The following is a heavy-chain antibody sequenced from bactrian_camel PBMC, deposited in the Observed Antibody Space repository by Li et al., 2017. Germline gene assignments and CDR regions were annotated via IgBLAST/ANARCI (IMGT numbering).Heavy chain of an antibody. V-gene: IGHV3S53*01. J-gene: IGHJ4*01. CDR1: GYTYRPYH. CDR2: FISGGTT. CDR3: AADKTELRSLIRAGGRTFPPLLSY. Sequence: HVQLVESGGGLVQPGGSLRLSCAASGYTYRPYHMGWFRQAPGSEREGVACFISGGTTTYADSVKGRFTVSKDNAKDILYLQMNDLKPEDTAMYYCAADKTELRSLIRAGGRTFPPLLSYWGQGTQVTVS. D-gene: IGHD5*01.